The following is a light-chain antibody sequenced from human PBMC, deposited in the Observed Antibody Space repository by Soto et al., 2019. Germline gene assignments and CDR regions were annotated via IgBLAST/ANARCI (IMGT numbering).Light chain of an antibody. Sequence: EIVLTQSPATLSVSLGDSATLSCRASQSVSLSLAWYQQRPGQAPRLLMYGASTRATETPARFSGSGSATDFTLTISSLQSEDFAVYYCQQYNNWPPYTFGQGTKVDIK. J-gene: IGKJ2*01. CDR2: GAS. V-gene: IGKV3-15*01. CDR1: QSVSLS. CDR3: QQYNNWPPYT.